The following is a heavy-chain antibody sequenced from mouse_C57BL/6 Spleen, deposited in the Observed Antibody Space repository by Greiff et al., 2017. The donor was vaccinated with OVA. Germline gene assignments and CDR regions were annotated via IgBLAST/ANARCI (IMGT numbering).Heavy chain of an antibody. CDR1: GYTFTSYW. CDR3: ARYRSREGYFDY. CDR2: IYPGSGST. D-gene: IGHD1-1*01. V-gene: IGHV1-55*01. Sequence: QVHVKQPGAELVKPGASVKMSCKASGYTFTSYWITWVKQRPGQGLEWIGDIYPGSGSTNYNEKFKSKATLAVDTSSSTAYMQLSSLTSEDSAVDYCARYRSREGYFDYWGQGTTLTVSS. J-gene: IGHJ2*01.